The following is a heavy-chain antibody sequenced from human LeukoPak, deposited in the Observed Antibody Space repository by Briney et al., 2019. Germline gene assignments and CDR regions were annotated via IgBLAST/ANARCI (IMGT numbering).Heavy chain of an antibody. CDR1: GNTFSNYG. CDR3: ARTHSGTYSSLFDY. J-gene: IGHJ4*02. D-gene: IGHD1-26*01. Sequence: GASVKVSCKASGNTFSNYGMNWVRQAPGQGLEWMGWISTKTGNPTYAQGFTGRFVFSLDTSVSTAYLQISSLKAEDTAVFYCARTHSGTYSSLFDYWGQGTLVTVSS. CDR2: ISTKTGNP. V-gene: IGHV7-4-1*02.